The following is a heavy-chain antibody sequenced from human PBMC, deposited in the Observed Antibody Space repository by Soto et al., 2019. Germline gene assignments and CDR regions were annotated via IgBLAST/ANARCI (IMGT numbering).Heavy chain of an antibody. CDR2: ISSNGDST. CDR3: VKVGYCSRTSCSYRTLGY. V-gene: IGHV3-64D*06. D-gene: IGHD2-2*01. J-gene: IGHJ4*02. Sequence: GGSLRLSCSASGFTFSSYAMRWVRQAPGKGLEYVSTISSNGDSTYYADSVKGRFTISRDNSKNTLYLHMSSLRVEDTAVYSCVKVGYCSRTSCSYRTLGYWGQGTLVTVS. CDR1: GFTFSSYA.